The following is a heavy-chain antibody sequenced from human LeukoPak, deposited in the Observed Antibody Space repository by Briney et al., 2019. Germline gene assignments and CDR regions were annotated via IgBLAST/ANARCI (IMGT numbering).Heavy chain of an antibody. D-gene: IGHD2-2*01. V-gene: IGHV3-30-3*01. CDR3: ARAGSDCGSTSCSYDY. Sequence: GGSLRLSCAASGFTFSSYAMHWVRQAPGKGLEWVAVISYDGSNKYYADSVKGRFTISRDNSKNTLYLQMNSLRAEDTAVYYCARAGSDCGSTSCSYDYWGQGTLVTVSS. CDR2: ISYDGSNK. CDR1: GFTFSSYA. J-gene: IGHJ4*02.